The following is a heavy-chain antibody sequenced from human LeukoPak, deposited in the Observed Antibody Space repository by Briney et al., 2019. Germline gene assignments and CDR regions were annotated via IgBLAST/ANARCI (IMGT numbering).Heavy chain of an antibody. CDR3: ARILVVGALAPGAFDI. Sequence: GASVKVSCKASGYTFTGYYMHWVRQAPGQGLEWMGWINTNTGNPTYAQGFTGRFVFSLDTSVSTAYLQISSLKAEDTAVYYCARILVVGALAPGAFDIWGQGTMVTVSS. D-gene: IGHD1-26*01. CDR1: GYTFTGYY. J-gene: IGHJ3*02. V-gene: IGHV7-4-1*02. CDR2: INTNTGNP.